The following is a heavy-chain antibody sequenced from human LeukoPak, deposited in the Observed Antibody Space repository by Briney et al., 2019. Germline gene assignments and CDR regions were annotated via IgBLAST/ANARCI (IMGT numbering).Heavy chain of an antibody. J-gene: IGHJ4*02. V-gene: IGHV4-34*01. CDR3: ARGLSEYSSSIDY. CDR2: INHSGST. D-gene: IGHD6-6*01. CDR1: GFTFSNYA. Sequence: GSLRLSCAASGFTFSNYALIWVRQAPGKGLEWIGEINHSGSTNYNPSLKSRVTISVDTSKNQFSLKLSSVTAADTAVYYCARGLSEYSSSIDYWGQGTLVTVSP.